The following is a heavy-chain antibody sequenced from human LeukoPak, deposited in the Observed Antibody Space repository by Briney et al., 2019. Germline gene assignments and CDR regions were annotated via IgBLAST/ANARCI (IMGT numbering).Heavy chain of an antibody. CDR3: ARSSIVGVTTEYFFDY. Sequence: SETLSLTCTVSDYSISSGYYWGWIRQPPGKGLEWIGSIYHSGSTYYNPSLKSRVTISVDTSKNQFSLKLSSVTAADTAVYYCARSSIVGVTTEYFFDYWGQGTLVTVSS. V-gene: IGHV4-38-2*02. CDR2: IYHSGST. CDR1: DYSISSGYY. D-gene: IGHD1-26*01. J-gene: IGHJ4*02.